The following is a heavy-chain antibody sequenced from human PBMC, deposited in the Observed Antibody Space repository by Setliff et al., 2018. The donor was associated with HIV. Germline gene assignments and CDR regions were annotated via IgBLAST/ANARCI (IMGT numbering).Heavy chain of an antibody. CDR2: IYFSGST. V-gene: IGHV4-39*01. J-gene: IGHJ3*02. CDR1: GASISSSSHH. D-gene: IGHD5-18*01. Sequence: SETLSLTCTVSGASISSSSHHWAWIRQPPGKGLEWIGSIYFSGSTYYNPSLKSRVTISVDTSKNQFSLKLSSVTAADTAVYYCARPRYTYGTPPAFDIWGRGTVVTVSS. CDR3: ARPRYTYGTPPAFDI.